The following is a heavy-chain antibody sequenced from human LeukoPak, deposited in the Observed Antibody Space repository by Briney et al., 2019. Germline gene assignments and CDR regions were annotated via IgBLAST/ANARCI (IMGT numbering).Heavy chain of an antibody. Sequence: GGTLRLSCAASGFTFDDYCMSWFRQAPGKGLELVSGINWNGGSTGYADSVKGRFTISRDNAKNSLYLQMNSLRAEDKALYYCARAREGDFDYWGQGTLVTVSS. J-gene: IGHJ4*02. CDR3: ARAREGDFDY. V-gene: IGHV3-20*04. CDR1: GFTFDDYC. D-gene: IGHD3-16*01. CDR2: INWNGGST.